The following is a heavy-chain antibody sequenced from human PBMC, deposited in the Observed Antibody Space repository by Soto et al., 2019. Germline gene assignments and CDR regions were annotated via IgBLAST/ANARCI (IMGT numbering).Heavy chain of an antibody. CDR2: IYWDDDK. CDR3: AHSRCGGDCLQSYSSHYYYGMDV. D-gene: IGHD2-21*02. CDR1: GFSLSTSGVG. V-gene: IGHV2-5*02. J-gene: IGHJ6*02. Sequence: SGPTLVNPTQTLTLTCTFSGFSLSTSGVGVGWIRQPPGKALEWLALIYWDDDKRYSPSLKSRLTITKDTSKNQVVLTMTNMDPVDTATYYGAHSRCGGDCLQSYSSHYYYGMDVWGQGTTVTVSS.